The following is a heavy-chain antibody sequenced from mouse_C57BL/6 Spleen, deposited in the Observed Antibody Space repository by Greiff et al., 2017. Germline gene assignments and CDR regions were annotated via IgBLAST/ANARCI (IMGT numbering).Heavy chain of an antibody. V-gene: IGHV2-6-1*01. J-gene: IGHJ4*01. D-gene: IGHD2-2*01. CDR1: GFSLTSYG. Sequence: VQGVESGPGLVAPSPSLSITCTVSGFSLTSYGVHWVRQPQGKGLEWLVVIWSDGSTTYNSALKSRLSISKDNSKSQVFLKMNSLQTDDTAMYSCARHGGYDLEDAMDDWGQGTSVTVSS. CDR2: IWSDGST. CDR3: ARHGGYDLEDAMDD.